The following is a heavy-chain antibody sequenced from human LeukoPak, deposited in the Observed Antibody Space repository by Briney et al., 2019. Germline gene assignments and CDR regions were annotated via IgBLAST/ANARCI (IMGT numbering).Heavy chain of an antibody. CDR3: ARHYSNDAMDV. V-gene: IGHV5-10-1*01. CDR2: IDPSDSYT. J-gene: IGHJ6*02. CDR1: GDSFTSHW. D-gene: IGHD4-11*01. Sequence: GGSLRLSCKVSGDSFTSHWISWVRQMPGKGLEWMGRIDPSDSYTNYSPSFQGHVTISDDKSLSTAYLQWSSLKASDTAMYYCARHYSNDAMDVWGQGTTVTVSS.